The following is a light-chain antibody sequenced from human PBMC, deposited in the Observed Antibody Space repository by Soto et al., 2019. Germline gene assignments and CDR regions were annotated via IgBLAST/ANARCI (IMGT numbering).Light chain of an antibody. CDR1: SSDVGGYNY. CDR2: DVS. V-gene: IGLV2-14*01. CDR3: SSYTSSSTLYV. J-gene: IGLJ1*01. Sequence: QSVLTQPASVSGSPAQSMTISCTGTSSDVGGYNYVSWYQQHPGKAPKLMIYDVSNRPSGVSNRFSGSKSGNTASLTISGLQAEDEADYYCSSYTSSSTLYVFGTGTKVTVL.